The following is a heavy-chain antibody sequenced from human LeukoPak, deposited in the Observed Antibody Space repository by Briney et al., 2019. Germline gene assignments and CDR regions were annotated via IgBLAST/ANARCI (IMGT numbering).Heavy chain of an antibody. CDR1: GGSISSGGYY. D-gene: IGHD6-19*01. CDR2: IYYSGST. J-gene: IGHJ3*02. V-gene: IGHV4-31*03. Sequence: PSETLSLTCTVSGGSISSGGYYWSWIRQHPGKGLEWIGYIYYSGSTYYNPSLKSRVTISVDTSKNQFSLKLSSVTAADTAVYYCARDDSSGWYGDIFDIWGQGTMVTVSS. CDR3: ARDDSSGWYGDIFDI.